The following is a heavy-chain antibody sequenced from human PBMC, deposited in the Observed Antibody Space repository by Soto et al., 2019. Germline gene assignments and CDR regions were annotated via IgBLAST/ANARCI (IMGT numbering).Heavy chain of an antibody. V-gene: IGHV3-74*01. J-gene: IGHJ5*02. CDR1: GFTFSSCW. Sequence: GGSLRLSCAASGFTFSSCWMHWVRQAPGKGLVWVSRINSDGSTTGYADSVKGRFTISRDNAKNTLYLQMNSLRAEDTAVYYCARAIGGGIDPWGQGTLVTVSS. CDR3: ARAIGGGIDP. D-gene: IGHD3-16*01. CDR2: INSDGSTT.